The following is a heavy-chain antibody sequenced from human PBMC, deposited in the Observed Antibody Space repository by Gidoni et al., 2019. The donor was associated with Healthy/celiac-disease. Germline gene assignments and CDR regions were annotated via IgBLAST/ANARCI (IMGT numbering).Heavy chain of an antibody. V-gene: IGHV3-64D*09. J-gene: IGHJ3*02. CDR1: GFTFSSYA. Sequence: EVQLVESGGGLVQPGGSLRLSCSASGFTFSSYAMHWVRQAPGKGLEYVSAISSNGGSTYYADSVKGRFTISRDNSKNTLYLQMSSLRAEDTAVYYCVKASRRWLVDAFDIWGQGTMVTVSS. D-gene: IGHD6-19*01. CDR3: VKASRRWLVDAFDI. CDR2: ISSNGGST.